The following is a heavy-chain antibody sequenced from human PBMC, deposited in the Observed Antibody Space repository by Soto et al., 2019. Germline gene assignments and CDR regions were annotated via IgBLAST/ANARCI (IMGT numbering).Heavy chain of an antibody. J-gene: IGHJ6*02. CDR2: ISYEGSNK. CDR1: GFTFSRYG. CDR3: AKGVSSGYYSAEYYYSHYGMDV. D-gene: IGHD3-22*01. V-gene: IGHV3-30*18. Sequence: GGSLRLSCAAPGFTFSRYGMHWVRQAPGKGQMGAADISYEGSNKYYADSVKGRFTISRDNSKNTLYLQMNSLRAEDTAVYYCAKGVSSGYYSAEYYYSHYGMDVRGPGTTVTVSS.